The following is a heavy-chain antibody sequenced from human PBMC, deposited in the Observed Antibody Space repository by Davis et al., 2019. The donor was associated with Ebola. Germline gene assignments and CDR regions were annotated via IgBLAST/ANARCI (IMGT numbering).Heavy chain of an antibody. CDR1: GNSFSSLW. V-gene: IGHV5-51*01. CDR2: IYTGDSDT. D-gene: IGHD1-20*01. J-gene: IGHJ3*01. CDR3: ASLRRTITGMDDGFDL. Sequence: GESLKISCKGSGNSFSSLWIGWVRQMPGKGLEWMGIIYTGDSDTRYSPSFRGHVTISADKSIKTAYLQWSSLKASDTAMYYCASLRRTITGMDDGFDLWGEGTMVTVSS.